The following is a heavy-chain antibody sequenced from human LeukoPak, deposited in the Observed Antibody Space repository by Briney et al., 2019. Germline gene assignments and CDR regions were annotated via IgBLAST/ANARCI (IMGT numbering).Heavy chain of an antibody. CDR2: INADSGDT. CDR1: EYSFSDYS. J-gene: IGHJ4*02. Sequence: ASVNVSCKAFEYSFSDYSTQWVRQAPGQGLEWMGLINADSGDTHYAQKFQGRVTMTRDTSMNTGYMELSSLISDDTAVYYCARDRSGSYDYWGQGTLVTVSS. CDR3: ARDRSGSYDY. V-gene: IGHV1-2*02. D-gene: IGHD1-26*01.